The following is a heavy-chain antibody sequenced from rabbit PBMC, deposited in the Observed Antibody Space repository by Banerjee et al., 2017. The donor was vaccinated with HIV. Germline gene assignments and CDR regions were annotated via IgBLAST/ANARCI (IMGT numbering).Heavy chain of an antibody. CDR2: TDTNDGDT. J-gene: IGHJ6*01. CDR3: ASDLPGFIGWSFAL. V-gene: IGHV1S45*01. Sequence: QEQLEESGGGLVKPGASPTLTCKASGFDLSNYDMCWVLQAPGKGLEWITCTDTNDGDTDYASWPKGRITVSKTSSTTVTLLMTSLTAADASTYFCASDLPGFIGWSFALWGPGTLVTVS. D-gene: IGHD3-1*01. CDR1: GFDLSNYD.